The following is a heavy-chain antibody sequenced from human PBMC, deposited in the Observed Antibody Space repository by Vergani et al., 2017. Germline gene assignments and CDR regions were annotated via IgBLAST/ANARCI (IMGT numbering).Heavy chain of an antibody. J-gene: IGHJ3*02. CDR1: GYTFTGYY. Sequence: QVQLVQSGAEVKKPGASVKVSCKASGYTFTGYYMHWVRQAPGQGLEWMGRINPNSGGTNYAQKFQGSVTMTRDTSISTAYMELSRLRSDDTAVYYCARDGYCSSTSCSYDAFDIWGQGTMVTVSS. D-gene: IGHD2-2*03. CDR2: INPNSGGT. V-gene: IGHV1-2*06. CDR3: ARDGYCSSTSCSYDAFDI.